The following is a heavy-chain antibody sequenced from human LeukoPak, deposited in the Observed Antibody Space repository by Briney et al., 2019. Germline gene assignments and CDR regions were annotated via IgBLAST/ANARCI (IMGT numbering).Heavy chain of an antibody. CDR1: GLSFSTYA. D-gene: IGHD1-14*01. CDR2: ISYDGSNI. CDR3: AREGGAAGRLYYFDY. Sequence: GGSLRLSCAASGLSFSTYAMHWVRQAPGKGLEWVAVISYDGSNIYYADSVKGRFTISRDNSKNTLYLQMNSLRVEDTAVYYCAREGGAAGRLYYFDYWGQGTLVTVSS. J-gene: IGHJ4*02. V-gene: IGHV3-30-3*01.